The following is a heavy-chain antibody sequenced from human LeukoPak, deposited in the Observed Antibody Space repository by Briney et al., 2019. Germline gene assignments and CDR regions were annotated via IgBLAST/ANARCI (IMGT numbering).Heavy chain of an antibody. Sequence: SVKVSCKASGGTFSSYAISWVRQAPGQGLEWMGRIIPIFGIANYAQKFQGRVTITADKSTSTAYMELSSLRSEDTAVYYCAKEVVQWRPYYFDYWGQGTLVTVSS. J-gene: IGHJ4*02. V-gene: IGHV1-69*04. D-gene: IGHD6-19*01. CDR1: GGTFSSYA. CDR3: AKEVVQWRPYYFDY. CDR2: IIPIFGIA.